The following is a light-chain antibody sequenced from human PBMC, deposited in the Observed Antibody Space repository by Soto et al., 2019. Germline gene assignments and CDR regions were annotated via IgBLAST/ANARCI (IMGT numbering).Light chain of an antibody. CDR2: DNN. Sequence: QSVLTQPPSVSGAPGQKVTISCSGSSSNIGNNYVSWYQQLPGTAPKLLIYDNNKRPSGIPDRFSGSKSGTSATLGITGLQTGDEADYYCGTWDSSLSAVYVFGPGTKLTVL. CDR3: GTWDSSLSAVYV. V-gene: IGLV1-51*01. J-gene: IGLJ1*01. CDR1: SSNIGNNY.